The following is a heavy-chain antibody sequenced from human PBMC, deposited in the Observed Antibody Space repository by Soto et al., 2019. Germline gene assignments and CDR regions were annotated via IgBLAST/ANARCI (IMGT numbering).Heavy chain of an antibody. D-gene: IGHD2-21*02. CDR1: GGSINSYY. CDR2: IYYSGST. J-gene: IGHJ6*02. V-gene: IGHV4-59*01. CDR3: ASAEYCTGGDCREGNYYFGMDV. Sequence: QVQLQESGPGLVRPSETLSLTCTVSGGSINSYYWSWIRQPPGKGLEWIGYIYYSGSTNYNPSLKCRVTISVDKSKNQFSLNLSSVTAADTAVYYCASAEYCTGGDCREGNYYFGMDVWGQGTTVTVSS.